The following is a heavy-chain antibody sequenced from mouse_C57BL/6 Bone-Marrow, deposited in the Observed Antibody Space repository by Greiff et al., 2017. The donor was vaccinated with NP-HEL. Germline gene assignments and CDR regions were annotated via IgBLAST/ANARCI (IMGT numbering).Heavy chain of an antibody. CDR1: GFTFSDYY. D-gene: IGHD1-1*01. CDR3: TREYGSPYWYFDV. Sequence: EVQVVESEGGLVQPGSSMKLSCTASGFTFSDYYMAWVRQVPEKGLEWVANINYDGSSTYYLDSLKSRFIISRDNAKNILYLQMSSLKSEDTATYYCTREYGSPYWYFDVWGTGTTVTVSS. J-gene: IGHJ1*03. V-gene: IGHV5-16*01. CDR2: INYDGSST.